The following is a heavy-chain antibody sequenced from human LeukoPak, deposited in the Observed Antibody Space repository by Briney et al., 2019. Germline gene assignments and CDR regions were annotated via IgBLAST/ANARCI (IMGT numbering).Heavy chain of an antibody. CDR3: ARGGEYSGSYYDWFDP. Sequence: GASVKVSCKASGYTFTSYDINWVRQATGQGLEWMGWMNPNSGNTGYAQKFQGRVTITRNTSISTAYMELSSLRSEDTDVYYCARGGEYSGSYYDWFDPWGQGTLVTVSS. CDR1: GYTFTSYD. V-gene: IGHV1-8*03. J-gene: IGHJ5*02. CDR2: MNPNSGNT. D-gene: IGHD1-26*01.